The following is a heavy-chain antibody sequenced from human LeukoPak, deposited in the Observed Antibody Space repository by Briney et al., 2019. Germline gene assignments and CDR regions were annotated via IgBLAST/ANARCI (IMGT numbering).Heavy chain of an antibody. CDR2: IHHRGST. CDR3: AKDLEFLLKQVPKREKYYYGMDV. CDR1: GGSISSTNW. V-gene: IGHV4-4*02. Sequence: SGTLSLTCAVSGGSISSTNWWSWVRQPPGKGLEWIGEIHHRGSTNYNPSLKSRVTTPVDKSKNQFSLKLSSVTAADTAVYYCAKDLEFLLKQVPKREKYYYGMDVWGQGTTVTVSS. D-gene: IGHD1-1*01. J-gene: IGHJ6*02.